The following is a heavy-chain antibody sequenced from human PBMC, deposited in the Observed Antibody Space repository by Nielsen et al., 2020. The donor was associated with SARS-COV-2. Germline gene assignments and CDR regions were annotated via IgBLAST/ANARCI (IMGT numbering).Heavy chain of an antibody. CDR1: GFTVSDNY. D-gene: IGHD2-2*01. J-gene: IGHJ6*03. Sequence: GGSLRLSCAVSGFTVSDNYMSWVRQAPGKGLEGVSVIYRAVRTYYADSVKGRFTISRDSTKNTHYLQMTGLRAEDTAVYYCARETGYCDGTSCYSPDYYMDVWGKGTTVTVSS. V-gene: IGHV3-66*01. CDR3: ARETGYCDGTSCYSPDYYMDV. CDR2: IYRAVRT.